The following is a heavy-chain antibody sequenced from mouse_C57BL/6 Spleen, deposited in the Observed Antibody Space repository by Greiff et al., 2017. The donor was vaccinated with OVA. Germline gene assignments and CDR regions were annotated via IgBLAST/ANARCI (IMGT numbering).Heavy chain of an antibody. J-gene: IGHJ2*01. CDR1: GYTFTDYY. Sequence: VQLQQSGPELVKPGASVKISCKASGYTFTDYYMNWVKQSHGKSLEWIGDINPNNGGTSYNQKFKGKATLTVDKSSSTAYMELRSLTSEDSAVYYCAISFITTVVATDYWGQGTTLTVSS. D-gene: IGHD1-1*01. CDR2: INPNNGGT. V-gene: IGHV1-26*01. CDR3: AISFITTVVATDY.